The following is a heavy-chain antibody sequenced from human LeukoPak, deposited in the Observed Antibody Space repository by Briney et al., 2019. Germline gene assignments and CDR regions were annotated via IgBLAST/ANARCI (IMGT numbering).Heavy chain of an antibody. D-gene: IGHD6-19*01. Sequence: GGSLRLSCAASGFTFSSYSMNWVRQAPGKGLEWVSYISSGSSTIYYADSVKGRFTISRDNAENSLYLQMNSLRVEDTAVFYCARGAVAGIYHFDFWGQGTPVTVSS. V-gene: IGHV3-48*01. CDR1: GFTFSSYS. J-gene: IGHJ4*02. CDR2: ISSGSSTI. CDR3: ARGAVAGIYHFDF.